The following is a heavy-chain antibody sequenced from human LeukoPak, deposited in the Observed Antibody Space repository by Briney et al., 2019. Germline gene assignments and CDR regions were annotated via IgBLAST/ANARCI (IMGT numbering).Heavy chain of an antibody. V-gene: IGHV1-18*04. CDR3: ARDGPQHNVRYYGSGSAGASGY. J-gene: IGHJ4*02. CDR1: GYTFTNYY. D-gene: IGHD3-10*01. Sequence: ASVKVSCKASGYTFTNYYMHWVRQAPGQGLEWMGWISAYNGNTNYAQKVKGRVTMTTDTSTNTAYMDLRSLRSDDTAVYCCARDGPQHNVRYYGSGSAGASGYWGQGTLVTVSS. CDR2: ISAYNGNT.